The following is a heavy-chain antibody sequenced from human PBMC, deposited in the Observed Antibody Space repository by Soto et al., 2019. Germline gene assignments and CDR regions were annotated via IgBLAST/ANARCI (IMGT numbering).Heavy chain of an antibody. CDR2: IQLFGSVK. CDR3: ARALDYRFDP. CDR1: GFAFSSYW. Sequence: GGSLRLSCAASGFAFSSYWMSWVRQAPGKGLEWVANIQLFGSVKHYVDSVKGRFTISRENAENSLYLQMDNLRVEDTAVYYCARALDYRFDPWGQGTLVTVSS. D-gene: IGHD4-17*01. V-gene: IGHV3-7*04. J-gene: IGHJ5*02.